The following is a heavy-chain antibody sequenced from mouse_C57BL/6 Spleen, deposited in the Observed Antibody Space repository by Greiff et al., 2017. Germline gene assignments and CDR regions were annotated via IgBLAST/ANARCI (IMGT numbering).Heavy chain of an antibody. CDR3: ARDGGDYAMDY. J-gene: IGHJ4*01. V-gene: IGHV5-4*01. CDR2: ISDGGSYT. Sequence: EVKLVESGGGLVKPGGSLKLSCAASGFTFSSYAMSWVRQTPEKRLEWVATISDGGSYTYYPDNVKGRFTISRDNAKNNLYLQMNHLKSEDTAMYYCARDGGDYAMDYWGQGTSVTVSS. CDR1: GFTFSSYA.